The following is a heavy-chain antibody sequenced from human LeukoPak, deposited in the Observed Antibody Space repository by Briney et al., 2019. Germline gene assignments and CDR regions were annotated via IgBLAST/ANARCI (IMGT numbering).Heavy chain of an antibody. CDR3: ATTRYSQTSGNYYY. J-gene: IGHJ4*02. CDR1: GLTFSSYA. D-gene: IGHD3-10*01. Sequence: GGSLRLSCAASGLTFSSYAMSWVRQAPGKGLEWVSSINGDGDSTNYVNSVKGRFTISRDNSKNTLYLQMSSLRAEDTAVYYCATTRYSQTSGNYYYWGQGTLVKVSS. V-gene: IGHV3-23*01. CDR2: INGDGDST.